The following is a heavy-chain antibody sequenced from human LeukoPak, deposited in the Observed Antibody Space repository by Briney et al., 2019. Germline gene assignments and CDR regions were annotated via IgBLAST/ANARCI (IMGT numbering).Heavy chain of an antibody. J-gene: IGHJ3*02. V-gene: IGHV3-30-3*01. D-gene: IGHD5-12*01. CDR3: ARDLSIVATNDAFDI. CDR2: ISYDGSNK. Sequence: PGRSLRLSCAASGFTFSSYAMHWVRQAPGKGLEWVAVISYDGSNKYYADSVKGRFTISRDNSKNTLYLQMNSLRAEDTAVYYCARDLSIVATNDAFDIWGQGTMVTVSS. CDR1: GFTFSSYA.